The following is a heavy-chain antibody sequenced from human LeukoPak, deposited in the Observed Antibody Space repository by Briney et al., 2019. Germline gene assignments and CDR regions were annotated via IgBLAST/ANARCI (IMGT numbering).Heavy chain of an antibody. CDR3: ARGPPYGSGKFGPFDY. CDR1: GFTFSSYA. J-gene: IGHJ4*02. Sequence: KPGGSLRLSCAASGFTFSSYAMSWVRQAPGKGLEWVSAISGSSGYTIYYADSVKGRFTISRDNAKNSLYLQMNSLRTEDTAVYYCARGPPYGSGKFGPFDYWGQGTLVTVSS. D-gene: IGHD3-10*01. V-gene: IGHV3-21*04. CDR2: ISGSSGYTI.